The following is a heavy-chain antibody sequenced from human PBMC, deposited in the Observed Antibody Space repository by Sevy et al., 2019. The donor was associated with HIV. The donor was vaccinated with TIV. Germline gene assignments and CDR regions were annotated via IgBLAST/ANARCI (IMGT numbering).Heavy chain of an antibody. J-gene: IGHJ4*02. CDR2: ISYDKVNT. Sequence: GGSLRLSCAASGFSFSRYAMHWIRQAPGKGLESVAVISYDKVNTYHSDSVKGRFTISRDNSKNTLYLQMNSLRPEDTAVYYCARDGGGEYFDYWGQGTLVTVSS. V-gene: IGHV3-30*04. CDR1: GFSFSRYA. CDR3: ARDGGGEYFDY. D-gene: IGHD3-16*01.